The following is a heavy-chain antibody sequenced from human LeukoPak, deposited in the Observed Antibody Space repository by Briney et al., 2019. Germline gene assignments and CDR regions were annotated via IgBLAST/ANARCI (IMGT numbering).Heavy chain of an antibody. CDR3: AKRTGVTELHFDH. D-gene: IGHD1-7*01. CDR1: GFTFSDYY. CDR2: ISSSGSTI. J-gene: IGHJ4*02. Sequence: GGSLRLSCAASGFTFSDYYMSWIRQAPGKGLEWVSYISSSGSTIYYPDSVKGRFTISRDNAKNSLYLQMNSLRAEDTAVYYCAKRTGVTELHFDHWGQGTLVTVSS. V-gene: IGHV3-11*01.